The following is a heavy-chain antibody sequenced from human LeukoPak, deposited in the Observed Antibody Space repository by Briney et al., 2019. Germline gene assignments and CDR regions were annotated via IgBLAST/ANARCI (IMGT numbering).Heavy chain of an antibody. CDR3: AKYYYYGSGSHRY. CDR2: IVGSGGST. V-gene: IGHV3-23*01. CDR1: GFTFSSYA. Sequence: GGSLRLSCAASGFTFSSYALSWVRQAPGKGLEWVSAIVGSGGSTYFADSVKGRFTISRDNSKNTLYLQMTSLRADDTAVYYCAKYYYYGSGSHRYWGQGTLVTVSS. D-gene: IGHD3-10*01. J-gene: IGHJ4*02.